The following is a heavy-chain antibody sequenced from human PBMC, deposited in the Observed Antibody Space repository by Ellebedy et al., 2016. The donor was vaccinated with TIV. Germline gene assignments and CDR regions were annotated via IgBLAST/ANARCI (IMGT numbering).Heavy chain of an antibody. CDR3: ARAPMAGTPFFYGLDV. J-gene: IGHJ6*02. D-gene: IGHD6-19*01. CDR1: GFTFSDYY. Sequence: GESLKISXAVSGFTFSDYYLSWIRQAPGKGLEWISYISSSGDTIYYADSVKGRFTISRDNAKSSLYLQMNSLRAEDTAVYYCARAPMAGTPFFYGLDVWGQGTTVTVSS. CDR2: ISSSGDTI. V-gene: IGHV3-11*04.